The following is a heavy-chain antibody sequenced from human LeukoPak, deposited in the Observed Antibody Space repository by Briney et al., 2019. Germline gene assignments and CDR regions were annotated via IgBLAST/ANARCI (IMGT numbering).Heavy chain of an antibody. V-gene: IGHV3-23*01. CDR2: ISASGDNT. Sequence: GGSLRLSCVASGFTFSSHAMSWVRHAPGKGLEWVSAISASGDNTYYADSVKGRFTISRDNSKNTLYLQMSSLRAEDTAVYYCAKVGDYYGSGKYSNFDYWGQGTLVTVSS. CDR3: AKVGDYYGSGKYSNFDY. J-gene: IGHJ4*02. D-gene: IGHD3-10*01. CDR1: GFTFSSHA.